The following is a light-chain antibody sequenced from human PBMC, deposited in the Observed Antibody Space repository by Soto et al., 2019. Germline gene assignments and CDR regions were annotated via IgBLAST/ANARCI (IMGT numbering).Light chain of an antibody. CDR2: DAT. Sequence: DVQLIQSPSTLSASIGDRVTITCRVSQPIRDWVAWYQQKTGKAPKLLIYDATSSDSGVPSRFSGSGSETEFTLTISSLQPGDFATYYCQQYGSYSNTFGQGTRVEL. CDR3: QQYGSYSNT. V-gene: IGKV1-5*01. J-gene: IGKJ1*01. CDR1: QPIRDW.